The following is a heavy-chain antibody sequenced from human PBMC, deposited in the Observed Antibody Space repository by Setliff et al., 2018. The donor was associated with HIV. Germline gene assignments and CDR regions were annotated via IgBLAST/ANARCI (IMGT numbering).Heavy chain of an antibody. CDR2: IKSKAYGETT. V-gene: IGHV3-49*04. CDR1: GFTFGEYE. CDR3: TPPPGTY. J-gene: IGHJ4*02. Sequence: GGSLRLSCTASGFTFGEYEMSWVRQAPGKGLEWVGIIKSKAYGETTEYAASVKGRFTLSRDDSKSIAYLQMNSLKTEDTGVYYCTPPPGTYWGQGTLVTVSS.